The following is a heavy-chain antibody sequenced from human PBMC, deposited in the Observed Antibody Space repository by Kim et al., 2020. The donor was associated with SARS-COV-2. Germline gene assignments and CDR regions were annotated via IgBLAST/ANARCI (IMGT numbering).Heavy chain of an antibody. CDR3: AKGDGGLKWELLWLYYFVY. CDR1: GFTFSSYG. J-gene: IGHJ4*02. Sequence: GGSLRLSCAASGFTFSSYGMHWVRQAPGKGLEWVAVISYDGSNKYYADSVKGRFTISRDNSKNTLYLQMNSLRAEDTAVYYCAKGDGGLKWELLWLYYFVYWGQGTLVTVSS. CDR2: ISYDGSNK. D-gene: IGHD1-26*01. V-gene: IGHV3-30*18.